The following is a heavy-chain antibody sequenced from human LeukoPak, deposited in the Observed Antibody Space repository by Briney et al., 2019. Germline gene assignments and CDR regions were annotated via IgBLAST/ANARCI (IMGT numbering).Heavy chain of an antibody. Sequence: ASVKVSCKASGYTFTDYYMHWVRQAPGQGLEWVGWISAYNGNTNYAQKLQGRVTMTTDTSTSTAYMELRSLRSDDTAVYYCARLRGLRSPLFDYWGQGTLVTVSS. CDR1: GYTFTDYY. V-gene: IGHV1-18*04. D-gene: IGHD4-17*01. J-gene: IGHJ4*02. CDR2: ISAYNGNT. CDR3: ARLRGLRSPLFDY.